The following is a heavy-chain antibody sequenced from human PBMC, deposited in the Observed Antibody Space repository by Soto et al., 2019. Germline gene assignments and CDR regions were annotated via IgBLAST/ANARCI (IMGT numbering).Heavy chain of an antibody. CDR1: GGTFSSYA. Sequence: SVNVSFKASGGTFSSYAISWVRQAPGQGLEWMGGIIPIFGTANYAQKFQCRVTITADKSTSTAYMELSSLRSEDTAVYYCARQGYYADYCQDYLRQPSLVTVS. V-gene: IGHV1-69*06. CDR3: ARQGYYADYCQDY. D-gene: IGHD4-17*01. CDR2: IIPIFGTA. J-gene: IGHJ4*02.